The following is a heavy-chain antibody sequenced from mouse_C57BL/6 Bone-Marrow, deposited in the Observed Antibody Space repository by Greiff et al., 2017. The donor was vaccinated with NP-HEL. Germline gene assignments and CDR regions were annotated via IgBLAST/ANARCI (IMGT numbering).Heavy chain of an antibody. Sequence: VQLQESGAELARPGASVKLSCKASGYTFTSYGISWVKQRTGQGLEWIGEIYPRSGNTYYNEKFKGKATLTADKSSSTAYMELRSLTSEDSAVYFCARDDTTVVAKGYFDVWGTGTTVTVSS. CDR2: IYPRSGNT. CDR3: ARDDTTVVAKGYFDV. D-gene: IGHD1-1*01. CDR1: GYTFTSYG. V-gene: IGHV1-81*01. J-gene: IGHJ1*03.